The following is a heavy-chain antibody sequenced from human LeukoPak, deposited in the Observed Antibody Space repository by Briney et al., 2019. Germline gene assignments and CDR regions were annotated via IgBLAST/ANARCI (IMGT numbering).Heavy chain of an antibody. CDR2: INHSGST. CDR1: GGSFSGYD. V-gene: IGHV4-34*01. J-gene: IGHJ6*02. D-gene: IGHD3-10*01. Sequence: SETVSLTCAVYGGSFSGYDWSWIRRPPGKGLEWIGEINHSGSTNYNPSLKSRVTISVDTSKNQFSLKLSSVTAADTAVYYCARADVLLWFGESLTDYGMDVWGQGTTVTVSS. CDR3: ARADVLLWFGESLTDYGMDV.